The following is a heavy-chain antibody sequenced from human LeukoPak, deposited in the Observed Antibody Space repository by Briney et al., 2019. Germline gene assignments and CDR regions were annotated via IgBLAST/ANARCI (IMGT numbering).Heavy chain of an antibody. J-gene: IGHJ4*02. CDR1: GYTFTSYY. V-gene: IGHV1-46*01. CDR3: AREVPRELDY. CDR2: INPSGGST. D-gene: IGHD1-1*01. Sequence: GASVKVSCKASGYTFTSYYMHWVRQAPGQGLEWIVIINPSGGSTSYAQKFQGRVTMTRDMSTSTVYMALSSLRPEDTAVSYCAREVPRELDYWGQGTLVTVSS.